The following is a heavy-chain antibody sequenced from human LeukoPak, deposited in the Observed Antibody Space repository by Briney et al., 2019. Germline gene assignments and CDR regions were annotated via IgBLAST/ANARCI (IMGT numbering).Heavy chain of an antibody. CDR3: ARSTRTSRRPIPARPTISAMWFDP. J-gene: IGHJ5*02. D-gene: IGHD2-2*01. Sequence: NASETLSLTCAVYGGSFSGYYWSWIRQPPGKGLEWIGEINHSGSTNYNPSLKSRVTISVDTSKNQFSLKLSSVTAADTAVYYCARSTRTSRRPIPARPTISAMWFDPWGQGTLVTVSS. V-gene: IGHV4-34*01. CDR1: GGSFSGYY. CDR2: INHSGST.